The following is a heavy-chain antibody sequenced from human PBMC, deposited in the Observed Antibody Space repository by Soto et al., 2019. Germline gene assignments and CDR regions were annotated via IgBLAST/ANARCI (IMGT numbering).Heavy chain of an antibody. D-gene: IGHD2-2*01. Sequence: GASVKVSCKASGDTFTSYGISWVRQAPGQGLEWMGWISAYNGNTNYAQKLQGRVTMTTDTSTSTAYMELRSLRSDDTAVYYCARVLDIVVVPAARGAFDIWGQGTMVTVSS. CDR3: ARVLDIVVVPAARGAFDI. CDR2: ISAYNGNT. CDR1: GDTFTSYG. V-gene: IGHV1-18*01. J-gene: IGHJ3*02.